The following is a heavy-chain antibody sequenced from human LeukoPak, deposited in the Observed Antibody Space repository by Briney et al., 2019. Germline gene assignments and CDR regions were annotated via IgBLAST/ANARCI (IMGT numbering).Heavy chain of an antibody. J-gene: IGHJ5*02. CDR3: ARHTRDLEEYGSGSYYNVGWFDP. CDR2: IYYSGST. D-gene: IGHD3-10*01. Sequence: SETLSLTCTVSGGSISSYYWSWIRQPPGKGLEWIGYIYYSGSTNYNPSLKSRVTISVDTSKNQFSLKLSSVTAADTAVYYCARHTRDLEEYGSGSYYNVGWFDPWGQGTLVTVSS. CDR1: GGSISSYY. V-gene: IGHV4-59*08.